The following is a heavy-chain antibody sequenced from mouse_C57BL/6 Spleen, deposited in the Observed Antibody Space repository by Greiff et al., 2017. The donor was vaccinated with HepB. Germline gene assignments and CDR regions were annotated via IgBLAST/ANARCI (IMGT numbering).Heavy chain of an antibody. D-gene: IGHD1-1*01. CDR1: GYTFTSYW. CDR2: IDPNSGGT. CDR3: AREASLITTVVARYFDV. J-gene: IGHJ1*03. Sequence: QVQLQQPGAELVKPGASVKLSCNASGYTFTSYWMHWVKQRPGRGLEWIGRIDPNSGGTKYNEKFKSKATLTVDKPSSTAYMQLSSLTSEDSAVYYCAREASLITTVVARYFDVWGTGTTVTVSS. V-gene: IGHV1-72*01.